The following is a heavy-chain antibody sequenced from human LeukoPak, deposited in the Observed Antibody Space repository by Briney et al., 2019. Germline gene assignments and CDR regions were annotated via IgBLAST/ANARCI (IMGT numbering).Heavy chain of an antibody. D-gene: IGHD3-10*01. CDR1: GFTFSSYA. CDR3: ARELFGSGSCPDY. J-gene: IGHJ4*02. CDR2: VWHGGSNK. Sequence: GRSLRLSCTAPGFTFSSYAIHWIRQAPGKGLEWAALVWHGGSNKCYADSVKGRFTISRDNSKNTVYLQMNSLRAEDTAVYYCARELFGSGSCPDYWGQGTLVTVSS. V-gene: IGHV3-33*01.